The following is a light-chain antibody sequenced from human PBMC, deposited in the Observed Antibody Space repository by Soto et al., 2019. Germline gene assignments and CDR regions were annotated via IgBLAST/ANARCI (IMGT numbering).Light chain of an antibody. J-gene: IGLJ3*02. CDR1: SGSVSTSYY. CDR2: STN. CDR3: VLYMGSGIWV. Sequence: QAVVTQEPSFSVSPGRTVTLTCGLSSGSVSTSYYPSWYQHTPGQAPRTLIYSTNTRSSGVPDRFSGSILGNKAALTITGAHADDESDYYCVLYMGSGIWVFGGGTKLTVL. V-gene: IGLV8-61*01.